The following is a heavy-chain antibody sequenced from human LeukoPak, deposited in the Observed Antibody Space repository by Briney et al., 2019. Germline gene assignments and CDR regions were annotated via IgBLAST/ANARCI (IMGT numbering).Heavy chain of an antibody. CDR2: INSDGSST. J-gene: IGHJ4*02. V-gene: IGHV3-74*01. D-gene: IGHD6-25*01. CDR3: ARNDQSSGYSSAY. Sequence: PGGSLRLSCAASGFTFSSYWMHWVRQAPGKGLVWVSRINSDGSSTSYADSVKGRFTISRDNAKNSLYLQMNSLRAEDTAVYYCARNDQSSGYSSAYWGQGTLVTVSS. CDR1: GFTFSSYW.